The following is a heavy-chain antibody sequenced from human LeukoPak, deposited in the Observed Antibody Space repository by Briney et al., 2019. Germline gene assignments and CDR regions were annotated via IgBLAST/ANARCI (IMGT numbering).Heavy chain of an antibody. D-gene: IGHD2/OR15-2a*01. CDR2: IDSDGGTT. CDR3: ARALTEYYKTWLDP. Sequence: GGSLRLSCAASGFTFSSYNMNWVRQAPGKGLEWVSRIDSDGGTTIYADSVKGRFTISRDNARNTLYLQMNSLGAEDTAVYFCARALTEYYKTWLDPWGQGTPVTVSS. J-gene: IGHJ5*02. V-gene: IGHV3-74*01. CDR1: GFTFSSYN.